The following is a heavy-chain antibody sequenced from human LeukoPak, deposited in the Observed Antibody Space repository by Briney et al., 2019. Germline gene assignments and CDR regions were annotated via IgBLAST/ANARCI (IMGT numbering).Heavy chain of an antibody. CDR1: GGSFSGYY. V-gene: IGHV4-34*01. CDR3: ARLRAANSDY. D-gene: IGHD6-13*01. Sequence: SETLSLTCAVYGGSFSGYYWTWIRQTPEKGLEWIGEMSPSGSTSYNPSLKSRVTISVDTSKNQFSLKLSSVTAADTAVYYCARLRAANSDYWGQGTLVTASS. CDR2: MSPSGST. J-gene: IGHJ4*02.